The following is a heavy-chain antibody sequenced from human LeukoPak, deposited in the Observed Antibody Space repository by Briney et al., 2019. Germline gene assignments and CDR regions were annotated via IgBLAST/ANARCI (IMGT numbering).Heavy chain of an antibody. CDR2: ISSSSSYI. CDR3: ARGQRGWYFDY. D-gene: IGHD3-22*01. J-gene: IGHJ4*02. CDR1: GFTFSSYS. V-gene: IGHV3-21*01. Sequence: GGSLRLSCAASGFTFSSYSMNWVRQAPGKGLECVSSISSSSSYIYYADSVKGRFTISRDNAKNSLYLQMNSLRAEDTAVYYCARGQRGWYFDYWGQGTLVTVSS.